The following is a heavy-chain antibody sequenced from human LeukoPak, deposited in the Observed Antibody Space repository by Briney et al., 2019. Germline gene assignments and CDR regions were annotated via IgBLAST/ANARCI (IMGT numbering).Heavy chain of an antibody. CDR2: ISSSGSTI. Sequence: PGGSLRLSYAASGFTFSSYEMNWVRQAPGKGLEWVSYISSSGSTIYYADSVKGRLTISRDNAKNSLYLQMNSLRAEDTAVYYCARDGSGWYILPFDYWGQGTLVTVSS. CDR3: ARDGSGWYILPFDY. D-gene: IGHD6-19*01. J-gene: IGHJ4*02. V-gene: IGHV3-48*03. CDR1: GFTFSSYE.